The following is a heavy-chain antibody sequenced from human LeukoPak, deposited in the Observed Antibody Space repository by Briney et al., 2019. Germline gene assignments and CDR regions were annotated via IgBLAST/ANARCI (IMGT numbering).Heavy chain of an antibody. Sequence: PGGSLRLSCAASGFTFSDYYMSWIRQAPGKGLEWVSYISSSGSTIYYADSVKGRFTISRDNAKNSLYLQMNSLRAEDTAVYYCARVFRSYCSSTSCAPRYWGQGTLVTVSS. CDR2: ISSSGSTI. V-gene: IGHV3-11*04. CDR1: GFTFSDYY. J-gene: IGHJ4*02. CDR3: ARVFRSYCSSTSCAPRY. D-gene: IGHD2-2*01.